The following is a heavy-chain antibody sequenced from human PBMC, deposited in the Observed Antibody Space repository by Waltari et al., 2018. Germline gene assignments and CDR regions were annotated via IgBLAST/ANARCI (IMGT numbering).Heavy chain of an antibody. V-gene: IGHV4-4*07. D-gene: IGHD4-17*01. CDR2: IFAGGST. J-gene: IGHJ4*02. Sequence: QVQLQESGPGVVKPSETLSLTCTVSGGFINNNYWSWIRQPAGKGLAWIGRIFAGGSTNYNPSLKSRVTMSIDTTRNQFSLRLVDVTAADAAVYYCTRDSNDYFFSWGQGALVAVSS. CDR1: GGFINNNY. CDR3: TRDSNDYFFS.